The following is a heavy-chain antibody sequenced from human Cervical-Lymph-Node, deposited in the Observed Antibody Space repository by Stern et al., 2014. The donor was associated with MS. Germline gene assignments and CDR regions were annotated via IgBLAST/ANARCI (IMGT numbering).Heavy chain of an antibody. CDR3: ARGAAYFDY. CDR2: IYYSGST. CDR1: GGSVSSGSYH. J-gene: IGHJ4*02. D-gene: IGHD3-16*01. V-gene: IGHV4-61*01. Sequence: VQLVESGPGLVKPSETLSLTCTVSGGSVSSGSYHWSWLRQPPGKGLEWIGYIYYSGSTNYNPSLKSRVTISVDTSKNQFSLKLSSVTAADTAVYYCARGAAYFDYWGQGTLVTVSS.